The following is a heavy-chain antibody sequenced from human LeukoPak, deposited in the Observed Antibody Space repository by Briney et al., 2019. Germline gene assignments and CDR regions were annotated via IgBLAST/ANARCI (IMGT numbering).Heavy chain of an antibody. CDR2: IYYSGST. Sequence: SETLSLTCTVSGGSICSYYWSWIRQPPGKGLEWIGYIYYSGSTNYNPSLKSRVTISVDTSKNQFSLKLSSVTAADTAVYYCARLPYYYGSGSYYNPKNYYYYGMDVWGQGTTVTVSS. CDR3: ARLPYYYGSGSYYNPKNYYYYGMDV. D-gene: IGHD3-10*01. CDR1: GGSICSYY. J-gene: IGHJ6*02. V-gene: IGHV4-59*08.